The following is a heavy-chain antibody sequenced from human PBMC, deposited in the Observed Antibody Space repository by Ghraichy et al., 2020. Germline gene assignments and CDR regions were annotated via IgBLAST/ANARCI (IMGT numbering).Heavy chain of an antibody. V-gene: IGHV6-1*01. CDR1: GDSVSSNSAA. D-gene: IGHD3-10*01. CDR2: TYYRSKWYN. CDR3: ARANTYYYYGSGTIDY. J-gene: IGHJ4*02. Sequence: SQTLSLTCAISGDSVSSNSAAWNWIRQSPSRGLEWLGRTYYRSKWYNDYAVSVKSRITINPDTSKNQFSLQLNSVTPEDTAVYYCARANTYYYYGSGTIDYWGQGTLVTVSS.